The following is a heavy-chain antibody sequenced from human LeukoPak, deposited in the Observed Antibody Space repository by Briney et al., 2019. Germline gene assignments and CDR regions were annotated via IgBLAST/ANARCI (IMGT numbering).Heavy chain of an antibody. CDR3: AGLGYGANFIHY. CDR2: ISPYNGNT. J-gene: IGHJ4*02. D-gene: IGHD4-23*01. V-gene: IGHV1-18*01. CDR1: GGTFSSYA. Sequence: GSSVKVSCKASGGTFSSYAISWVRQAPGQGLEWMGWISPYNGNTRYAQKFQGRVTMTTDTSTSTVYMELRSLRSDDTAVYYCAGLGYGANFIHYWGQGTLVTVSS.